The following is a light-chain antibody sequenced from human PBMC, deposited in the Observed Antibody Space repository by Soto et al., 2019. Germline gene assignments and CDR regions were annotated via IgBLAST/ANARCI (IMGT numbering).Light chain of an antibody. CDR1: QSVNNNY. V-gene: IGKV3-20*01. CDR2: GSS. J-gene: IGKJ2*01. CDR3: QQYGSSPPYT. Sequence: EVVLTQSPGTLSLSPGERATLSCRASQSVNNNYVAWYQQKPGQAPRLLIFGSSDRATGIPDRFSGSGSGTDFTLTISRLEPEDFAVYYGQQYGSSPPYTFGQGTKLGSN.